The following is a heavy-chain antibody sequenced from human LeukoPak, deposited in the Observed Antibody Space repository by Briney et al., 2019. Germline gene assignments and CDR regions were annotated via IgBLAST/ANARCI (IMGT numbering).Heavy chain of an antibody. CDR2: ISASGGST. J-gene: IGHJ3*02. D-gene: IGHD3-22*01. Sequence: PGASLRLSCAASGFTFSSFATSWVRQAPGKGLEWVSGISASGGSTYYADSVKGRFTISRDNSKNTLYLQMNSLRAEDTAVYYCAKGFYDNSASGVFDIWGQGTMVTVSS. CDR1: GFTFSSFA. V-gene: IGHV3-23*01. CDR3: AKGFYDNSASGVFDI.